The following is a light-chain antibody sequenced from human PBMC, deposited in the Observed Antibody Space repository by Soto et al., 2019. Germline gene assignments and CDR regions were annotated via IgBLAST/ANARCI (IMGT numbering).Light chain of an antibody. CDR1: SSDVGGYNY. Sequence: QSALTQPRSVSGSPGQSVTISCTGTSSDVGGYNYVSWYQQHPGKAPKLMIYDVSKRPSGVPDRFSGSKSGNTASLTISGIQAEDEADYYCCSYAGSYPHVVFGGGTKLTVL. CDR3: CSYAGSYPHVV. CDR2: DVS. V-gene: IGLV2-11*01. J-gene: IGLJ2*01.